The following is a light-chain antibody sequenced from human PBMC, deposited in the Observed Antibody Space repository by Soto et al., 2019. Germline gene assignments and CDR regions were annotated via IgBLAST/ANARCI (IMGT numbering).Light chain of an antibody. J-gene: IGKJ1*01. CDR3: QQTYSVPWT. V-gene: IGKV1-39*01. CDR2: AAS. Sequence: DIQMTQSPSSLSASMGARVTITCAASQNIAEYLNWYYHRPGKAPKILIYAASSLKSGVPPRFRGSGSGTAFTHTSTNRQHEDFGFYYYQQTYSVPWTFGQGT. CDR1: QNIAEY.